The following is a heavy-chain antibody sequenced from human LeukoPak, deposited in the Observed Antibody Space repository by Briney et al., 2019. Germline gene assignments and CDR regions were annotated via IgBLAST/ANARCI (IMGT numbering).Heavy chain of an antibody. V-gene: IGHV4-39*07. Sequence: SETLSLTCTVSGGSISSSYSYWGWIRQPPGKGLEWIGNIYYSGSTNYNPSLKSRVTISVDKSKNQFSLKLSSVTAADMAVYYCARVGIAVAEGGDYWGQGTLVTVSS. CDR3: ARVGIAVAEGGDY. CDR2: IYYSGST. J-gene: IGHJ4*02. CDR1: GGSISSSYSY. D-gene: IGHD6-19*01.